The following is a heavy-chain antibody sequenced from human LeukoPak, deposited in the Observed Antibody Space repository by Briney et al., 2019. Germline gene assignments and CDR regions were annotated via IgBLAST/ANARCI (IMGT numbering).Heavy chain of an antibody. Sequence: GGSLRLSCAASGFTFANYAMNWVRQAPGKGLEWVSVIYSGGSTYYADSVKGRFTISRDTSKNTVYLQMDSLRAEDTAVYYCAGGDGYNHFFDYWGQGTLVTVSS. D-gene: IGHD2-21*01. CDR2: IYSGGST. CDR1: GFTFANYA. V-gene: IGHV3-53*01. J-gene: IGHJ4*02. CDR3: AGGDGYNHFFDY.